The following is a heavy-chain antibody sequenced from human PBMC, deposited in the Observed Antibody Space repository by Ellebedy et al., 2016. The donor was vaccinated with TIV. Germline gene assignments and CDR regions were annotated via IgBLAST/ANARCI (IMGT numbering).Heavy chain of an antibody. Sequence: GESLKISCAASGFTFSSSDMHWVRQVTGKGLEWVSAIGTAGDTYYPGSVKGRFTISRENAKNSLYLQMNSLRAGDTAVYYCARATEGLDYWGQGTLVTVSS. D-gene: IGHD1-14*01. CDR1: GFTFSSSD. J-gene: IGHJ4*02. CDR3: ARATEGLDY. V-gene: IGHV3-13*01. CDR2: IGTAGDT.